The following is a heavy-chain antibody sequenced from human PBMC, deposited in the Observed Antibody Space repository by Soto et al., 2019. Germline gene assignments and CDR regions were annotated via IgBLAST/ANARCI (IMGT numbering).Heavy chain of an antibody. CDR2: IYHSGST. Sequence: QLQLQESGSGLVKPSQTLSLTCAVSGGSISSGGYSWSWIRQPPGKGLEWIGYIYHSGSTYYNPSLQSRVTISVDRSKDQFSLKLSSVTAADTAVYYCARRTIYYDSSGPFDYWGQGTLVTVSS. J-gene: IGHJ4*02. CDR3: ARRTIYYDSSGPFDY. CDR1: GGSISSGGYS. V-gene: IGHV4-30-2*01. D-gene: IGHD3-22*01.